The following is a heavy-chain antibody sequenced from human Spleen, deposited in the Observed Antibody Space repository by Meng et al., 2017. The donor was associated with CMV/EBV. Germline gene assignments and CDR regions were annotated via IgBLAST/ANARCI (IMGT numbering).Heavy chain of an antibody. D-gene: IGHD3-10*01. CDR3: ARPGSGRRFGMDV. J-gene: IGHJ6*02. CDR1: GGSINNYY. CDR2: ISYSGST. V-gene: IGHV4-59*01. Sequence: SETLSLTCTVSGGSINNYYWSWIRQPPGKGLEWIGYISYSGSTNYSPSLKSRVTILVDMSKNQFFLNLSSVTAADTAVYYCARPGSGRRFGMDVWGQGTTVTVSS.